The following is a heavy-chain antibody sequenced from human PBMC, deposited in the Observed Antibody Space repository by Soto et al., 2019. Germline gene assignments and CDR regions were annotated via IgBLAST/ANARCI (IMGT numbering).Heavy chain of an antibody. Sequence: ESGGGVVQPGRSLRLSCAASGFTFSSYAMHWVRQAPGKGLEWVAVISYDGSNKHYTDSVKGRFTISRDNSKNTLYLQMNGLRPEDTAVYYCTSSSVSDIVVVAAASELDYWGQGTLVTVSS. CDR3: TSSSVSDIVVVAAASELDY. D-gene: IGHD2-15*01. CDR2: ISYDGSNK. J-gene: IGHJ4*02. V-gene: IGHV3-30*04. CDR1: GFTFSSYA.